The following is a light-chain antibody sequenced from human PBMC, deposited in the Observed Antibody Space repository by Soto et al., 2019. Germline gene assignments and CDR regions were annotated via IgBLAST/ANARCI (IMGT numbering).Light chain of an antibody. CDR1: QSVSNDF. CDR3: QQYGSSPPRT. J-gene: IGKJ1*01. V-gene: IGKV3-20*01. CDR2: GAS. Sequence: ILLTHYPSILSLSPGERSTLSCRAIQSVSNDFLAWYQQKPGQAPRLLIYGASTRATDVPDRFSGSGSGADFTLSISRLEPEDFAVYYCQQYGSSPPRTFGQGTKVDIK.